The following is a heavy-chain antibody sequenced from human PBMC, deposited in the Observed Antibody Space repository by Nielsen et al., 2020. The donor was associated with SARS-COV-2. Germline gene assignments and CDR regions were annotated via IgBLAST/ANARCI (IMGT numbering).Heavy chain of an antibody. CDR1: GFTFSSYA. J-gene: IGHJ6*03. V-gene: IGHV3-30-3*01. CDR3: TRGYYYYYMDV. CDR2: ISYDGSNK. Sequence: GGSLRLSCAASGFTFSSYAMHWVRQAPGKGLEWVAVISYDGSNKYYADSVKGRFTISRDNSKNTLYLQMNSLRAEDTAVYYCTRGYYYYYMDVWGKGTTVTVSS.